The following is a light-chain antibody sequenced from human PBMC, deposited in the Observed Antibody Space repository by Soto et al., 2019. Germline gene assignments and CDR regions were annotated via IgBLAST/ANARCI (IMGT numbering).Light chain of an antibody. CDR3: QQYNNWPLP. J-gene: IGKJ4*01. CDR1: QSVSSN. V-gene: IGKV3-15*01. CDR2: ATS. Sequence: EIVITQSPSTLSVTTGERATLYCRASQSVSSNLAWYQQKPGQAPRLLIYATSTRATGIPARFSGSGSGTEFTLTISSLQSEDFAVYYCQQYNNWPLPFGGGTKVAI.